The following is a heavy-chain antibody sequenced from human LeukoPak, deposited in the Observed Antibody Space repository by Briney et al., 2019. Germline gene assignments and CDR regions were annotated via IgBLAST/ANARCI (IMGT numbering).Heavy chain of an antibody. J-gene: IGHJ4*02. CDR1: GFSISSYY. Sequence: PSETLSLTCTVSGFSISSYYWSWIRQPPGKGLEWIGYIFYGGSTNYSPSLKSRVTISADTSKNQFSVKVTSVTAAHTAVSYCARLATTSRGYYFDYWGQGTLVTVSS. CDR3: ARLATTSRGYYFDY. D-gene: IGHD5-24*01. CDR2: IFYGGST. V-gene: IGHV4-59*01.